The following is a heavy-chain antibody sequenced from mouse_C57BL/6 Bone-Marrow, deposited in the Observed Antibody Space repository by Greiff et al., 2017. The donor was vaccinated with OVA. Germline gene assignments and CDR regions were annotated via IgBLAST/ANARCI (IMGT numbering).Heavy chain of an antibody. J-gene: IGHJ3*01. D-gene: IGHD2-3*01. CDR2: INPNNGGT. Sequence: VQLKESGPELVKPGASVKIPCKASGYTFTDYNMDWVKQSHGKSLEWIGDINPNNGGTIYNQKFKGKATLTVDKSSSTAYMELRSLTSEDTAVYYCAREADGYFPFAYWGQGTLVTVSA. V-gene: IGHV1-18*01. CDR1: GYTFTDYN. CDR3: AREADGYFPFAY.